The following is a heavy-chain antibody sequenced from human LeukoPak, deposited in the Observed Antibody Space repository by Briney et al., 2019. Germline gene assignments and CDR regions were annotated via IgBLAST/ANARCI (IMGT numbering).Heavy chain of an antibody. CDR3: ARGDMITFGGVIVTSEDAFDI. CDR2: IYTSGST. J-gene: IGHJ3*02. CDR1: GGSISSGSYY. Sequence: SETLSLTCTVSGGSISSGSYYWSWLRQPAGKGLEWIGRIYTSGSTNYNPSLKSRFTISVDTSKNQFSLKLSSVTAADTAVYYCARGDMITFGGVIVTSEDAFDIWGQGTMVTVSS. V-gene: IGHV4-61*02. D-gene: IGHD3-16*02.